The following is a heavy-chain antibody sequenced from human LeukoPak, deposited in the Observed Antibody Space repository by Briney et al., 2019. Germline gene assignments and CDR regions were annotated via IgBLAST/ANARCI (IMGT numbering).Heavy chain of an antibody. CDR3: ARYRGFGEPINL. CDR1: GGSISSSDFY. Sequence: SETLSLTCTVSGGSISSSDFYGGWIRQPPGKGLEWIGGIFHSGTTYYNPSLKSRLSISVETSKNHFSLKLSSVTAADTAVYYCARYRGFGEPINLWGQGTLVTVSS. V-gene: IGHV4-39*02. J-gene: IGHJ4*02. CDR2: IFHSGTT. D-gene: IGHD3-10*01.